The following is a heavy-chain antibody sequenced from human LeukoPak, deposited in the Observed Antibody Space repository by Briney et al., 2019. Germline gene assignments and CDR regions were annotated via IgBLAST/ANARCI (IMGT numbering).Heavy chain of an antibody. V-gene: IGHV4-59*12. J-gene: IGHJ5*02. Sequence: PSETLSLTCTVSGGSISSYYWSWIRQPPGKGLEWNGYIYYSGSTNYNPSLKSRVTISVDTSKKQFSLKLSSVTAADTAVYYCARDGNPSSSWYLDTGWFDPWGQGTLVTVSS. D-gene: IGHD6-13*01. CDR3: ARDGNPSSSWYLDTGWFDP. CDR1: GGSISSYY. CDR2: IYYSGST.